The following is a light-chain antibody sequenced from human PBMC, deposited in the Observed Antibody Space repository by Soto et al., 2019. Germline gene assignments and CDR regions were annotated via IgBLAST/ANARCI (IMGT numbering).Light chain of an antibody. V-gene: IGKV4-1*01. CDR1: QSVLHSSNNKNY. Sequence: DIVMTQSPDSLAVSLGGTATIDCKSSQSVLHSSNNKNYLAWFQQKSGQPPKVLIYWASTRESGVPDRFSGSGSETDFTLTISSLQAEDVAVYYCQQYYTTPQAFGQGTKVDI. CDR2: WAS. J-gene: IGKJ1*01. CDR3: QQYYTTPQA.